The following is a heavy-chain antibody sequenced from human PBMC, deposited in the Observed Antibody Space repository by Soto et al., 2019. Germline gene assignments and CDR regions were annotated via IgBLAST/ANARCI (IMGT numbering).Heavy chain of an antibody. Sequence: PSETLSLTCAVYGGSFSGYYWSWIRQPPGEGLEWIGEINHSGSTNYNPSLKSRVTISVDTSKNQFSLKLSSVTAADTAVYYCARDSSGWYWFDTWGQGTLVTVSS. CDR2: INHSGST. V-gene: IGHV4-34*01. J-gene: IGHJ5*02. CDR3: ARDSSGWYWFDT. CDR1: GGSFSGYY. D-gene: IGHD6-19*01.